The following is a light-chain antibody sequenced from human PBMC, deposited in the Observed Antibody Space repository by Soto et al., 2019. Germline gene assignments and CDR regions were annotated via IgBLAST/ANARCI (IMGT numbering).Light chain of an antibody. Sequence: DIETTQSPSSLSTSVGDTVTITCRASQGIKFYLNWYQQKPGKAPKLLIYGASSLQSGVPSRFSGSGSGTDFTLTTSSLQPEDYATYYCQQNYSTPPLTFGGGTKVDIK. CDR3: QQNYSTPPLT. V-gene: IGKV1-39*01. CDR2: GAS. CDR1: QGIKFY. J-gene: IGKJ4*01.